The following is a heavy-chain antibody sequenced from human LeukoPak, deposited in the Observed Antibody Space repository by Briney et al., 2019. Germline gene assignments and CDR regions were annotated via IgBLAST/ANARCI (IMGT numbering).Heavy chain of an antibody. CDR3: ARGRTVVNVNFVFWFDH. J-gene: IGHJ5*02. V-gene: IGHV4-34*01. CDR1: GGPFTDYY. CDR2: INDAGST. Sequence: SETLSLTCAVYGGPFTDYYWIWVRQPPEKGLEWIGEINDAGSTNYNPSLKSRVTISADMSKSQFSLRLSSVTAADTAMYFCARGRTVVNVNFVFWFDHGGRGTLVTVSS. D-gene: IGHD1-20*01.